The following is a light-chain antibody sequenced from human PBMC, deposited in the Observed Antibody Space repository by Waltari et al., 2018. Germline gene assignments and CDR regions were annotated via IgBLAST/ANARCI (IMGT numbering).Light chain of an antibody. V-gene: IGKV4-1*01. CDR2: WAS. CDR1: PSIFYNSNNKNY. Sequence: DIVMTQSPDSLAVSLGERATINCTASPSIFYNSNNKNYLAWYQQKPGQPPKWLIYWASTRESGVPDRFSGSGSGTDFTLTISSLQAEDVAVYCCQQYYSIPITFGQGTRLEIK. J-gene: IGKJ5*01. CDR3: QQYYSIPIT.